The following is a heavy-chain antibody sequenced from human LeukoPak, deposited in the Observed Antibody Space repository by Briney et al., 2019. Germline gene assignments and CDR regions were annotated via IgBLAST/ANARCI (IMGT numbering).Heavy chain of an antibody. Sequence: GRSLRLSCAASGFTFSNYGMHWVRQAPGKGLEWVGRIKSKTDGGTTDYAAPVKGRFTISRDDSKNTLYLQMNSLKTEDTAVYYCTTDLRYFDWLLLNWFDPWGQGTLVTVSS. CDR1: GFTFSNYG. V-gene: IGHV3-15*07. CDR2: IKSKTDGGTT. D-gene: IGHD3-9*01. J-gene: IGHJ5*02. CDR3: TTDLRYFDWLLLNWFDP.